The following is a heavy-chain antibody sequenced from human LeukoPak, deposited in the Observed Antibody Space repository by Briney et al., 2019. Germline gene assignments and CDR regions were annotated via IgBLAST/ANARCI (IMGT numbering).Heavy chain of an antibody. Sequence: SETLSLTCAVYGGSFSGYYWSWIRQPPGKGLEWIGEINHSGSTNYNPSLKSRVTISVDTSKSQFSLKLSSVTAADTAVYYCARGVNWIDPWGQGTLVTVSS. J-gene: IGHJ5*02. CDR3: ARGVNWIDP. CDR2: INHSGST. CDR1: GGSFSGYY. V-gene: IGHV4-34*01.